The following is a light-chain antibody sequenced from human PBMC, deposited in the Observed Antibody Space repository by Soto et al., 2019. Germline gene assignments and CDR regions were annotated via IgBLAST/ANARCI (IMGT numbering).Light chain of an antibody. J-gene: IGKJ3*01. CDR2: AAS. V-gene: IGKV1-39*01. CDR3: QQSYTTPYT. CDR1: QSISSY. Sequence: DIQMTQSPSSLSASVGDRVTITCRASQSISSYLNWYQQKPGKAPKLLIYAASSLDTGVPSRFSGSGSGTDFTLTISSLQLEDFATYYCQQSYTTPYTFGPGTKVDIK.